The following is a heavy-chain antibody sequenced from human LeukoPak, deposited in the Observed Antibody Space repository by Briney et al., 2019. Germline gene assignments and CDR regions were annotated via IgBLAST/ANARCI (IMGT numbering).Heavy chain of an antibody. Sequence: GGAPRLSCAASGFTLSSYSMNWVRQAPGKGLEWVSSISSSSSYIYYADSVKGRFTISRDNAKNSLYLQMNSLRAEDTAVYYCASEYGYGDYSFDYWGQGTLVTVSS. J-gene: IGHJ4*02. D-gene: IGHD4-17*01. V-gene: IGHV3-21*01. CDR3: ASEYGYGDYSFDY. CDR1: GFTLSSYS. CDR2: ISSSSSYI.